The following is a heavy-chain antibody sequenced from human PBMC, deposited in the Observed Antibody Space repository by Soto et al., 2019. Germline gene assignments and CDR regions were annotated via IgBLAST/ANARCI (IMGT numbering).Heavy chain of an antibody. CDR1: GFTFSSYS. V-gene: IGHV3-48*01. D-gene: IGHD5-12*01. Sequence: PGGSLRLSCAASGFTFSSYSMNWVRQAPVKGLEFVSYISSTISTIYYADAVKGRFTISKYTAHNSLYLQMNHMRAEDTALYDCARSISGYDWGDAFDIWGKGTMVTVS. CDR2: ISSTISTI. CDR3: ARSISGYDWGDAFDI. J-gene: IGHJ3*02.